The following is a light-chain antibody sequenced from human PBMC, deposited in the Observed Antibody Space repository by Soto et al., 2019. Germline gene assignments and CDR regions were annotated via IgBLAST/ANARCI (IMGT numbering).Light chain of an antibody. J-gene: IGKJ4*01. Sequence: DIQMTQSPSSLSSSVGDIFTITCQASQDISNYLNWYQQKPGKAPKLLIYKASRLESGVPSRFSGSGSETEFTLTISGLQPGDSATYYCQQSSSTPLTFGGGTKVDIK. CDR2: KAS. CDR1: QDISNY. CDR3: QQSSSTPLT. V-gene: IGKV1-39*01.